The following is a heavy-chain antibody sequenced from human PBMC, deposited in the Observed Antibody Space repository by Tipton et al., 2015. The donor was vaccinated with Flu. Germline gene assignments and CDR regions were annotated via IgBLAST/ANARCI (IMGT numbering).Heavy chain of an antibody. CDR2: IYHSGST. D-gene: IGHD3-10*01. V-gene: IGHV4-38-2*02. Sequence: LRLSCTVSGYSISSGYYWGWIRQPPGKGLEWIGSIYHSGSTYYNPSLKSRVTISVDTSKNQFSLKLSSVTAADTAVYYCARDRGLYGMDVWGQGTTVTVSS. CDR1: GYSISSGYY. CDR3: ARDRGLYGMDV. J-gene: IGHJ6*02.